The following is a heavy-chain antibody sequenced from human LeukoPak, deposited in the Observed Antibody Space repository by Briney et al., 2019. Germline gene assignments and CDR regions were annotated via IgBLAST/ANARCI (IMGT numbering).Heavy chain of an antibody. CDR1: GFTFTSYA. D-gene: IGHD6-6*01. CDR3: ARDLVSRSNY. Sequence: GGSLRLSCAASGFTFTSYAIHWVRQAPGKGLEWVALISYDGSNKYYADSVKGRFTISRDNAKNSLYLQMNSLRAEDTAVYYCARDLVSRSNYWGQGTPVTVSS. CDR2: ISYDGSNK. V-gene: IGHV3-30-3*01. J-gene: IGHJ4*02.